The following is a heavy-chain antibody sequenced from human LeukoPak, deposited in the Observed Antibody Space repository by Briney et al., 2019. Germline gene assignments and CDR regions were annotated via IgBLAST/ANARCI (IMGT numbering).Heavy chain of an antibody. Sequence: GGSLRLSCAVSGFSVSGYWMTWVRQAPGKGPEWVANIKQDGSEKNYVDSVKGRFTISRDNAKNSLYLQMNSLRAEDTAVYYCARDSGGYGYGQNLDYWGQGTLVTVSS. CDR3: ARDSGGYGYGQNLDY. V-gene: IGHV3-7*01. CDR1: GFSVSGYW. CDR2: IKQDGSEK. J-gene: IGHJ4*02. D-gene: IGHD5-18*01.